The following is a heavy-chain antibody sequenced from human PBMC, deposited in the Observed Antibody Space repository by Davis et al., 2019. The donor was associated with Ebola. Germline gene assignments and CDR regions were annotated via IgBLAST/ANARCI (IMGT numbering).Heavy chain of an antibody. Sequence: MPSETLSLTCAVSGDSISSSNWWGWVRQPPGKGLEWIGEIYHSGSTNYNPSLRSRVTISVDKSKNKFSLTLNAVTAADTAVYYCARVRGYSGYDLDYWGQGTLVTVSS. CDR2: IYHSGST. V-gene: IGHV4-4*02. J-gene: IGHJ4*02. CDR3: ARVRGYSGYDLDY. D-gene: IGHD5-12*01. CDR1: GDSISSSNW.